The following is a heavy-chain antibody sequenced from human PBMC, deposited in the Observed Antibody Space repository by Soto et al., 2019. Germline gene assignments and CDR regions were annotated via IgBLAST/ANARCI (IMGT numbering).Heavy chain of an antibody. V-gene: IGHV1-18*04. CDR3: ARDQIVVVPAAPYGMDV. CDR1: GYTFTSYG. Sequence: ASVKVSCKASGYTFTSYGISWVRQAPGQGLEWMGWISAYNGNTNYAQKLQGRVTMTTDTSTSTAYMELRSLRSDDTAVYYCARDQIVVVPAAPYGMDVWGQGITVTVSS. CDR2: ISAYNGNT. J-gene: IGHJ6*02. D-gene: IGHD2-2*01.